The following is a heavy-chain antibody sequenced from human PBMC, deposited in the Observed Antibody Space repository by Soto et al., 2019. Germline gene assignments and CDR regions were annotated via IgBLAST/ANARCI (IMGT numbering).Heavy chain of an antibody. J-gene: IGHJ4*02. V-gene: IGHV1-69*06. D-gene: IGHD1-1*01. CDR1: GGTFSSYA. CDR3: SRVRTGHNYCFYQ. Sequence: GASVKVSCKASGGTFSSYAISWVRQAPGQGLEWMGGIIPIFGTANYAQKFQGKVTITADKSTSTAYMELSSLRSEDTAVYYWSRVRTGHNYCFYQWGQGTLVTVSS. CDR2: IIPIFGTA.